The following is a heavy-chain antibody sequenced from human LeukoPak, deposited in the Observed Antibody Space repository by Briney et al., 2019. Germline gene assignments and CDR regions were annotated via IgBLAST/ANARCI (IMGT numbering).Heavy chain of an antibody. V-gene: IGHV3-48*01. Sequence: GESLGLSCVASGFMFSTFWMGWVRRAPGKGLEWVSYISSSSSTIYYADSVKGRFTISRDNAKNSLYLQMNSLRAEDTAVYYCARAGGIVVVVAATGWFDPWGQGTLVTVSS. CDR3: ARAGGIVVVVAATGWFDP. CDR2: ISSSSSTI. D-gene: IGHD2-15*01. CDR1: GFMFSTFW. J-gene: IGHJ5*02.